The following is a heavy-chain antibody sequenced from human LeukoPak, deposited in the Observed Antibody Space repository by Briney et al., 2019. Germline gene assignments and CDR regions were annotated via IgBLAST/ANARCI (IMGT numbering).Heavy chain of an antibody. Sequence: GGSLRLSCAASGFTFSSYGMSWVRQAPGKGLEWVSAISGSGGSTYYADSVKDRFTISRGNSKNTLYLEVIRLTPEDSAVYYCAKDDAWLRFGEWSQGTLVTVSS. D-gene: IGHD5-12*01. CDR2: ISGSGGST. CDR1: GFTFSSYG. V-gene: IGHV3-23*01. CDR3: AKDDAWLRFGE. J-gene: IGHJ4*02.